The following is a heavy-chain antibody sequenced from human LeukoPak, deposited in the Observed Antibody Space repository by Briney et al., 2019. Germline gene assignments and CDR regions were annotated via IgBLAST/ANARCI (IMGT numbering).Heavy chain of an antibody. V-gene: IGHV3-30-3*01. CDR2: ISYDGSNK. D-gene: IGHD6-19*01. Sequence: PGGSLRLSCAASGFTFSSYAMHWVRQAPGKGLEWVAVISYDGSNKYYADSVKGRLTISRDNAKSSFYLQVNSLRAEDTAVYYCARCQYNSSPDFWGQGTLVTVSS. CDR3: ARCQYNSSPDF. CDR1: GFTFSSYA. J-gene: IGHJ4*02.